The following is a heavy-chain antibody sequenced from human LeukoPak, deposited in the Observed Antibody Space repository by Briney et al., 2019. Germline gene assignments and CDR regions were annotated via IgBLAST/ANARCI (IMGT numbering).Heavy chain of an antibody. CDR1: GGTFSSYA. D-gene: IGHD4-17*01. J-gene: IGHJ6*02. CDR3: ARSTTVTTPGYYYGMDV. CDR2: IIPIFGIA. Sequence: SVTVSFKASGGTFSSYAISWVRQAPGQGLEWMGRIIPIFGIANYAQKFQGRVTITADKSTSTAYMELSSLRSEDTAVYYCARSTTVTTPGYYYGMDVWGQGTTVAVSS. V-gene: IGHV1-69*04.